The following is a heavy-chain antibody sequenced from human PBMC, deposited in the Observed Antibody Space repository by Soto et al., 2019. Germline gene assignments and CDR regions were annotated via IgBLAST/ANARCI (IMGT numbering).Heavy chain of an antibody. CDR2: INHNSGGA. D-gene: IGHD2-21*02. Sequence: ASVKVAWKASGYTFTRYNMHWVRQAPGQGLEWMGWINHNSGGAKYAEKFQGWVTITRDASTSTAYMELSSPSTEDTAVYYCARDLVTRAAFVIWGKGTMVTVS. CDR1: GYTFTRYN. J-gene: IGHJ3*02. CDR3: ARDLVTRAAFVI. V-gene: IGHV1-2*04.